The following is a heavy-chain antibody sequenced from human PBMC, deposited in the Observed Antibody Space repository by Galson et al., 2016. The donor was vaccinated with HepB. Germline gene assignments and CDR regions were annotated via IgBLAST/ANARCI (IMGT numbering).Heavy chain of an antibody. V-gene: IGHV1-45*02. CDR3: ARSAYSSSFDY. J-gene: IGHJ4*02. CDR1: GYTFTYLY. Sequence: SVKVSCKASGYTFTYLYLHWVRQAPGQALEWMGWITPFNGNTNYAQKFKDRVTITRDRSMSTAYMELSSLRSEDSAIYYCARSAYSSSFDYWGQATVVTVSS. D-gene: IGHD6-6*01. CDR2: ITPFNGNT.